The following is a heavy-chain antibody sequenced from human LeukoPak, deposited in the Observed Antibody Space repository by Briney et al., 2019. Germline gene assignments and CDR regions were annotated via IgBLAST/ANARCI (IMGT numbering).Heavy chain of an antibody. CDR1: GFTVSSTY. CDR3: ASRHCSGGGCYFAGADPFDY. D-gene: IGHD2-15*01. J-gene: IGHJ4*02. V-gene: IGHV3-53*01. CDR2: IYSGGKI. Sequence: GGSLRLSCAASGFTVSSTYMSWVRQAPGKGLEWVSVIYSGGKIYYIDSVKGRFTISRDTSKNTLYLRMNSLRAEDTAVYFCASRHCSGGGCYFAGADPFDYWGQGTLVTVSS.